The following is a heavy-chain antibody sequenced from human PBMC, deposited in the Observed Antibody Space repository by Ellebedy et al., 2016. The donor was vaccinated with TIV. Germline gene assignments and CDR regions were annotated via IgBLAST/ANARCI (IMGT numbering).Heavy chain of an antibody. CDR1: GYTFTGYY. CDR3: ARISFLDYYYYMDV. Sequence: ASVKVSXXASGYTFTGYYMHWVRQAPGQGLEWMGWINPNSGGTNYAQKFQGRVTMTRDTSISTAYMELGRLRSDDTAVYYCARISFLDYYYYMDVWGKGTTVTVSS. CDR2: INPNSGGT. D-gene: IGHD2/OR15-2a*01. J-gene: IGHJ6*03. V-gene: IGHV1-2*02.